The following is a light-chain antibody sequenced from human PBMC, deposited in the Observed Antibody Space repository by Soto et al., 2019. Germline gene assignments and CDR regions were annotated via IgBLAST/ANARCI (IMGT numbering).Light chain of an antibody. CDR1: SSDVGNYDY. CDR3: CSYAGSYTYV. V-gene: IGLV2-11*01. J-gene: IGLJ1*01. Sequence: QSVLTQPRSVSGSPGQSVTISCTGTSSDVGNYDYVSWYQHHPGKAPKVMIYDLNKRPSGVPDRFSGSKSGNTAYLTISWLQTEDEADCYCCSYAGSYTYVFGTGTKVTVL. CDR2: DLN.